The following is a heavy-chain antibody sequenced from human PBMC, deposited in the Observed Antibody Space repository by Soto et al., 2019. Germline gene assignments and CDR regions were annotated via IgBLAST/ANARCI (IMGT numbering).Heavy chain of an antibody. CDR3: ARARGYSYGRDAFDI. CDR2: IYSGGST. CDR1: GFTVSSNY. Sequence: EVQLVESGGGLVQPGGSLRLSCAASGFTVSSNYMSWVRQAPGKGLEWVSVIYSGGSTYYADSVKGRFTISRHNSKNTLYLQMNSLRAEDTAVYYYARARGYSYGRDAFDIWGQGTMVTVSS. J-gene: IGHJ3*02. D-gene: IGHD5-18*01. V-gene: IGHV3-53*04.